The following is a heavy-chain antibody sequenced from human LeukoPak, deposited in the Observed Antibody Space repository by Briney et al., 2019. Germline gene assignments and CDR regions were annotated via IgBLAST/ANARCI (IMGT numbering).Heavy chain of an antibody. D-gene: IGHD3-16*02. J-gene: IGHJ6*02. CDR1: GGTFSSYA. CDR2: IIPIFGTA. Sequence: SVKVSCTASGGTFSSYAISWVRQAPGQGLEWMGGIIPIFGTANYAQKFQGRVTITADESTSTAYMELSSLRSEDTAVYYCASYSYDYVWGSYRYYYYYGMDVWGQGTTVTVSS. CDR3: ASYSYDYVWGSYRYYYYYGMDV. V-gene: IGHV1-69*13.